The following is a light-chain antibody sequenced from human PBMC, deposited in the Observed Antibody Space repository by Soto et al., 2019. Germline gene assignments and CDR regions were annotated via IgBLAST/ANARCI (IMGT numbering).Light chain of an antibody. V-gene: IGLV2-23*01. CDR1: SSDVGSYNL. Sequence: QSARTQPASVSGSPGQSITISCTGTSSDVGSYNLVSWYQQHPGKAPKLMIYEGSKRPSGVSNRFSGSKSGNTASLTNSGLQAEDEADYYCCSYAGSSTDVVFGGGTKLTVL. J-gene: IGLJ2*01. CDR2: EGS. CDR3: CSYAGSSTDVV.